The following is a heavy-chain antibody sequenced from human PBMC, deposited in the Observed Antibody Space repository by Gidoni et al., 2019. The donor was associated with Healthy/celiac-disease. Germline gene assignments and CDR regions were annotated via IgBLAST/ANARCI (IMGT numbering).Heavy chain of an antibody. J-gene: IGHJ4*02. V-gene: IGHV3-23*01. CDR3: AKGKGSGWYADY. CDR1: GFTFSSYA. CDR2: ISGSGGST. Sequence: EVQLLESGGGLVQPGGSLRLSCAASGFTFSSYAMSWVRQAPGKGLEWVSAISGSGGSTYYADAVKGRFTISRDNSKNTLYLQMNSLRAEDTAVYYCAKGKGSGWYADYWGQGTLVTVSS. D-gene: IGHD6-19*01.